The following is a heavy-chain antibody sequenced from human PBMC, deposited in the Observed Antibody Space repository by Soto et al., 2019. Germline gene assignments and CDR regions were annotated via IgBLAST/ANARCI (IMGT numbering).Heavy chain of an antibody. CDR1: GFMFSNDW. J-gene: IGHJ5*02. Sequence: EVYLVESGGGLVQPGGSLRLSCEASGFMFSNDWMNWVRQAPGKGLQWVANIKEDGSDKSYVDSVKGRFTISRDNAKKSLYLQMNSLRVEDTAVYYGGRVSGYGDVVDPWGQGTLVIVSS. CDR2: IKEDGSDK. V-gene: IGHV3-7*03. CDR3: GRVSGYGDVVDP. D-gene: IGHD4-17*01.